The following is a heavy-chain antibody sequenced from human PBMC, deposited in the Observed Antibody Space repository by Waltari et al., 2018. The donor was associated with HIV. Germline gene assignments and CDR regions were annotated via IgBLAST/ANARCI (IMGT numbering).Heavy chain of an antibody. Sequence: QVQLVQSGSELKNPGASVQVSCKASGYTFIDFAINWLRQAPGQGLEWMGWINSKTGKPTYVQGFTGRFGFSLDTSATTAHLEISSLKAEDTAVYYCAKTDWEDGSMRGFDPWGQGTLVTVSS. CDR2: INSKTGKP. D-gene: IGHD1-26*01. V-gene: IGHV7-4-1*02. CDR3: AKTDWEDGSMRGFDP. CDR1: GYTFIDFA. J-gene: IGHJ5*02.